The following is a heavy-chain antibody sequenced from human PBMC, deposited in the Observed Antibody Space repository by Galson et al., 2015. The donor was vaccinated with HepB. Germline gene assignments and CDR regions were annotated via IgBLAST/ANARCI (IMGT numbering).Heavy chain of an antibody. Sequence: SLRLSCAASGFTFSRYGMHWVRQAPGKGLEWVAFIRYDGTNKYYADSVKGRFTISRDNSKNTLYLQMNSLRVDDTAVFYCARMPCSGDCYSGWFDPWGQGTLVTVSS. V-gene: IGHV3-30*02. J-gene: IGHJ5*02. CDR1: GFTFSRYG. CDR2: IRYDGTNK. CDR3: ARMPCSGDCYSGWFDP. D-gene: IGHD2-21*02.